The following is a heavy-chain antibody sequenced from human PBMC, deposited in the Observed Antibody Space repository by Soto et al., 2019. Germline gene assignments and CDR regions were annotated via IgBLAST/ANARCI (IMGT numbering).Heavy chain of an antibody. CDR1: GGSISSGGYY. CDR3: ARGRRRAAAGKDYYYYYYMDV. J-gene: IGHJ6*03. CDR2: IYYSGST. V-gene: IGHV4-31*03. D-gene: IGHD6-13*01. Sequence: QVQLQESGPGLVKPSQTLSLTCTVSGGSISSGGYYWSWIRQHPGKGLEWIGYIYYSGSTYYNPSLQSRVTISVDTSKNQFSLKLSSVTAADTAVYYCARGRRRAAAGKDYYYYYYMDVWGKGTTVTVSS.